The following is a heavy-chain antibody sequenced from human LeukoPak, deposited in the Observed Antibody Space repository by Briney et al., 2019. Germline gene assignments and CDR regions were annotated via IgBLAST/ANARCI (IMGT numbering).Heavy chain of an antibody. CDR3: ARVSPGYLYMDI. Sequence: PSETLSLTCTVSGGSISGLYWSWIRQPAGKGLEWVGRIYASGTANYNPSLQSRVIMSADRSKNQFSLELKSVTAADTAVYYCARVSPGYLYMDIWGQGTTVTVSS. V-gene: IGHV4-4*07. CDR1: GGSISGLY. J-gene: IGHJ6*03. CDR2: IYASGTA. D-gene: IGHD3-9*01.